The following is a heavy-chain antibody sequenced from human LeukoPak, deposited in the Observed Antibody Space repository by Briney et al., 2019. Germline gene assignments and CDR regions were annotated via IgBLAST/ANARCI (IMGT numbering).Heavy chain of an antibody. D-gene: IGHD3-10*01. CDR3: ARRGRRSSPAVAFDI. V-gene: IGHV4-34*01. Sequence: PSETLSLTCAVYGGSFSGYYWSWIRQPPGKGLEWIGEINHSGSTNYNPSLKSRVTISVDTSKNQFSLKLSSVTAADTAVYYCARRGRRSSPAVAFDIWGQGTMVTVSS. CDR2: INHSGST. CDR1: GGSFSGYY. J-gene: IGHJ3*02.